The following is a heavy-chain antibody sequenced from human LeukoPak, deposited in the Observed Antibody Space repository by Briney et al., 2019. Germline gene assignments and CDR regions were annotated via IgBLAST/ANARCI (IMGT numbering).Heavy chain of an antibody. V-gene: IGHV3-23*01. Sequence: PGGSLRLSCAASGFTFSSYAMSWVRQAQGKGLEWVSAISGSGGSTYYADSVKGRFTISRDNSKNTLYLQMNSLRAEDTAVYYCARGARMAAAGTGGYYYGMDVWGQGTTVTVSS. J-gene: IGHJ6*02. D-gene: IGHD6-13*01. CDR2: ISGSGGST. CDR1: GFTFSSYA. CDR3: ARGARMAAAGTGGYYYGMDV.